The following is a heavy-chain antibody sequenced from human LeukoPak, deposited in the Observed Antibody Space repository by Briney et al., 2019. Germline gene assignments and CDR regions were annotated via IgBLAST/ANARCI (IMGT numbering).Heavy chain of an antibody. D-gene: IGHD2-15*01. CDR2: IWYDGSNK. CDR1: GFTFSSYG. V-gene: IGHV3-33*01. J-gene: IGHJ5*02. CDR3: ARKYCSGGSCYSGVGWFDP. Sequence: PGRSLRLSCAAPGFTFSSYGMHWVRQAPGKGLEWVAVIWYDGSNKYYADSVKGRFTISRDNSKNTLYLQMNSLRAEDTAVYYCARKYCSGGSCYSGVGWFDPWGQGTLVTVSS.